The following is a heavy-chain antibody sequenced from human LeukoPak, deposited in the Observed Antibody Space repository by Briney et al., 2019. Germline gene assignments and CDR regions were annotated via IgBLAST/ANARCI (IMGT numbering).Heavy chain of an antibody. CDR2: IYHSGSP. CDR1: GGSISSNNW. CDR3: ARETLMGYNHYYFDY. Sequence: SGTLSLTCAVSGGSISSNNWWGWVRQPPGKGLEWIGEIYHSGSPNYNPSLKSRVTISVDTSKNQFSLKLSSVTAADTAVYYCARETLMGYNHYYFDYWGQGTLVTVSS. V-gene: IGHV4-4*02. J-gene: IGHJ4*02. D-gene: IGHD1-14*01.